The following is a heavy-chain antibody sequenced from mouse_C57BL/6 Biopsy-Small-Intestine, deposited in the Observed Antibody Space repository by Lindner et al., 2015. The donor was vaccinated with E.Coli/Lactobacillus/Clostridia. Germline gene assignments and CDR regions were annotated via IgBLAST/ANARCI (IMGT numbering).Heavy chain of an antibody. Sequence: VQLQESGPELAKPGASVKLSCKASGYTFTNYDINWVIQRPGQGLEWIGWIYPGNDNTKYNEKFKDKATLTVDTSSTTAYMELHSLTSEDPAVYFCARWGLNWHFFDYWGQGTTLTVSS. V-gene: IGHV1-85*01. J-gene: IGHJ2*01. CDR1: GYTFTNYD. CDR3: ARWGLNWHFFDY. D-gene: IGHD4-1*02. CDR2: IYPGNDNT.